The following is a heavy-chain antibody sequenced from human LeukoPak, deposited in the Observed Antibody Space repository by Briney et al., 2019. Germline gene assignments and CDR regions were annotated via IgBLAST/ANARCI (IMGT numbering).Heavy chain of an antibody. V-gene: IGHV5-51*01. D-gene: IGHD3-9*01. CDR2: IYPGDSDT. CDR3: ARHRSYYDILTGYLDY. J-gene: IGHJ4*02. Sequence: SGESLKISCKGSGDSFTSYWIGWVREMPGKGLEWMGIIYPGDSDTRYSPSFQGQVTISADKSISTAYLQWSSLKASDTAMYYCARHRSYYDILTGYLDYWGQGTLVTVSP. CDR1: GDSFTSYW.